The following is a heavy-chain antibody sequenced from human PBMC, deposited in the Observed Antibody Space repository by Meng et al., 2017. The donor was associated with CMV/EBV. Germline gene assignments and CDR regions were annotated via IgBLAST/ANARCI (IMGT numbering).Heavy chain of an antibody. CDR3: AREQRRYDFWMGYRDYYYGMDV. CDR1: GYTFTSYY. D-gene: IGHD3-3*01. CDR2: INPSGGST. Sequence: ASVKVSCKASGYTFTSYYMHWVRQAPGQGLEWMGIINPSGGSTSYAQKFRGRVTMTRDTSISTAYMELSRLRSDDTAVYYCAREQRRYDFWMGYRDYYYGMDVWGQGTTVTVSS. J-gene: IGHJ6*02. V-gene: IGHV1-46*01.